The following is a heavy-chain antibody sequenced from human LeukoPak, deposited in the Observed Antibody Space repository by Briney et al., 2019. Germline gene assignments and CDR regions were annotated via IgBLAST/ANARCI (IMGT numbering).Heavy chain of an antibody. Sequence: GGSLRLSCAASGFTFSNAWMSWVRQAPGKGLEWVGRIKSKTDGGTTDYAAPVKGRFTISRDDSKNTLYLQMNSLKTEDTAVYYCTTGLNGYYDFWSGYYGDYWGQGTPVTVSS. CDR1: GFTFSNAW. V-gene: IGHV3-15*01. CDR3: TTGLNGYYDFWSGYYGDY. J-gene: IGHJ4*02. D-gene: IGHD3-3*01. CDR2: IKSKTDGGTT.